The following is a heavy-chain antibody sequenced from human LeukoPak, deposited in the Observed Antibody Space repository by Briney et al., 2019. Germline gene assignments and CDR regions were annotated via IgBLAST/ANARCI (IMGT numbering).Heavy chain of an antibody. V-gene: IGHV5-51*01. Sequence: GESLKISCKGSGYNFTISWLGWMRQMPGKGLEWMGTIYAGDSDTRYRPSFQGQVTMSADKSISTAYLQWSSLKASDTAMYYCARQAYYDSSRYYLFDSWGQGTLVAVSS. J-gene: IGHJ4*02. CDR2: IYAGDSDT. D-gene: IGHD3-22*01. CDR3: ARQAYYDSSRYYLFDS. CDR1: GYNFTISW.